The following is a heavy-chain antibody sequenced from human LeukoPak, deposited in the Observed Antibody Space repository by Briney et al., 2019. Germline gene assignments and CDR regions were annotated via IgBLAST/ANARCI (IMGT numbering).Heavy chain of an antibody. J-gene: IGHJ4*02. CDR3: AKDGLRELWLVGH. D-gene: IGHD3-16*01. CDR1: GFTFSSYA. Sequence: AGGSLRLSCAASGFTFSSYAMSWVRQAPGKGLEWVSAISGSGGSTYYADSVKGRFTISRDNSKNTLYLQMNSLGAEDTAVYYCAKDGLRELWLVGHWGQGTLVTVSS. V-gene: IGHV3-23*01. CDR2: ISGSGGST.